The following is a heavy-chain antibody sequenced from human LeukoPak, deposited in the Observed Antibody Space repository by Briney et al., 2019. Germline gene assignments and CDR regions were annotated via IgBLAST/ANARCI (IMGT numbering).Heavy chain of an antibody. CDR1: GYTLTELS. D-gene: IGHD2-8*01. Sequence: ASVKVSCKVSGYTLTELSMHWVRQAPGKGLEWMGGFDPEDGETIYAQKFQGRVTMTTDTSTSTAYMELRSLRSDDTAVYYCARDPRWMVYASVDNWFDPWGQGTLVTVSS. J-gene: IGHJ5*02. CDR2: FDPEDGET. V-gene: IGHV1-24*01. CDR3: ARDPRWMVYASVDNWFDP.